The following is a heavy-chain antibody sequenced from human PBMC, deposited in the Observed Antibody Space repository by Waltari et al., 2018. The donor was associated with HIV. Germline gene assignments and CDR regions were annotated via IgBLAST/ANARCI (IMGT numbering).Heavy chain of an antibody. J-gene: IGHJ3*02. CDR1: GGPISSGSYF. Sequence: QVQLQESGPGLVKPSQTLSLTCSVSGGPISSGSYFWRWIRQPAGKGLEWNGGMCTVGMTNYNPPLKSRVTISGDTSKNQLSLKLRSVTAADTAVYYCARERVTTFGVVIVYEGFDIWGQGTKVIVSS. CDR3: ARERVTTFGVVIVYEGFDI. CDR2: MCTVGMT. V-gene: IGHV4-61*02. D-gene: IGHD3-3*01.